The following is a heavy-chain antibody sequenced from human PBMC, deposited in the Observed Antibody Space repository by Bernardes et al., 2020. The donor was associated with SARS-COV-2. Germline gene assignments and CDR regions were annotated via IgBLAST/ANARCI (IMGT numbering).Heavy chain of an antibody. CDR3: ARLVMGAYDIDH. D-gene: IGHD1-26*01. Sequence: SETLSLTCAVSDDAISSDSFYWSWLPQPAGKGLEWVGRISASGSTNYNPSLKSRVTMSVDTPKNQFSLKLTSVTAADTAVYYCARLVMGAYDIDHWGQGTLVTVPS. J-gene: IGHJ4*02. CDR2: ISASGST. CDR1: DDAISSDSFY. V-gene: IGHV4-61*02.